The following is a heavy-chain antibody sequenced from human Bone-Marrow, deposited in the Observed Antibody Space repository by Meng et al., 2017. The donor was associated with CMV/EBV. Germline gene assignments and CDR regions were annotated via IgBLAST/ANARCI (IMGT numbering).Heavy chain of an antibody. CDR3: ARARVLRFLEWLARSPPYNWFDP. D-gene: IGHD3-3*01. J-gene: IGHJ5*02. V-gene: IGHV1-8*01. CDR2: MNPNSGNT. Sequence: INWVRPATGQGLEWMGWMNPNSGNTGYAQKFQGRVTMTRNTSISTAYMELSSLRSEDTAVYYCARARVLRFLEWLARSPPYNWFDPWGQGTLVTVSS.